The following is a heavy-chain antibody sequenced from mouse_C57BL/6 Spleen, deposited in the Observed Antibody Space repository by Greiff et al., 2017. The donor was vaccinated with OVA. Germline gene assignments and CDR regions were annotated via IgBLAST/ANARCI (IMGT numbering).Heavy chain of an antibody. D-gene: IGHD2-4*01. CDR3: ARHPYDYDWAMDY. Sequence: EVKLVESGGGLVQPGGSLKLSCAASGFTFSDYYLYWVRQTPEKRLEWVAYISNGGGSTYYPDTVKGRFTISRDNAKNTLYLQMSRRKSEDTAMDDCARHPYDYDWAMDYWGQGTTVTVSS. V-gene: IGHV5-12*01. CDR1: GFTFSDYY. CDR2: ISNGGGST. J-gene: IGHJ4*01.